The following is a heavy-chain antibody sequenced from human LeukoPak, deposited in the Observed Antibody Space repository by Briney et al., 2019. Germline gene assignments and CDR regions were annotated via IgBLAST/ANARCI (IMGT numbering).Heavy chain of an antibody. CDR2: INPNSGGT. J-gene: IGHJ4*02. D-gene: IGHD4-23*01. CDR1: GYIFTGYY. CDR3: AREPTYYGGNSEFDY. V-gene: IGHV1-2*02. Sequence: ASVKVSCKASGYIFTGYYMHWVRQAPGQGLEWMGWINPNSGGTNYGRVTMTRDTSISTAYMELSRLRSDDTAVYYCAREPTYYGGNSEFDYWGQGTLVTVSS.